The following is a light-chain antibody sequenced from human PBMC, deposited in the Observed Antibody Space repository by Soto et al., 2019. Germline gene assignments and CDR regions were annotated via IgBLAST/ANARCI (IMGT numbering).Light chain of an antibody. Sequence: DIPMTQSPSSLSASVGDRVTITCRASQSISSYLNWYQQKPGKAPMLLISAASSLQSGVPSRFSGSGSGTDFTLTISSLQPEDFATYYCQQSYSTPWTFGQGTKVEIK. CDR2: AAS. CDR1: QSISSY. CDR3: QQSYSTPWT. J-gene: IGKJ1*01. V-gene: IGKV1-39*01.